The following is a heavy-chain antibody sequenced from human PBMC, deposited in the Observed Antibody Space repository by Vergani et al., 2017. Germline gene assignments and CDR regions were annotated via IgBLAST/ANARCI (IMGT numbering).Heavy chain of an antibody. V-gene: IGHV4-59*01. J-gene: IGHJ4*02. D-gene: IGHD2-15*01. Sequence: QVQLQESGPGLVKPSETLSLTCTVSGGSISSYYWSWIRQPPGKGLEWIGYIYYSGSTNYNPSLKSRVTISVDTSKNQFSLKLSSVTAADTAVYYCADVAASSEKDYWGQGTLVTVSS. CDR2: IYYSGST. CDR3: ADVAASSEKDY. CDR1: GGSISSYY.